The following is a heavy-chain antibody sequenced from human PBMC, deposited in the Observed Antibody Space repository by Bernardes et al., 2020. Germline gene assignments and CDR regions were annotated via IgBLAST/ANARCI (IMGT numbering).Heavy chain of an antibody. D-gene: IGHD2-2*01. V-gene: IGHV4-59*01. CDR3: AKIYYCSPASCYSGGAFDI. J-gene: IGHJ3*02. CDR1: GDSINNYY. CDR2: FYYRGTT. Sequence: SETLSLTCTVSGDSINNYYWSWIRQPPGKGLEWIGYFYYRGTTNYNPSLKSRLTMSVDTSKNQFSLKLSSVTAADTAVYYCAKIYYCSPASCYSGGAFDIWGQGTMVTVSS.